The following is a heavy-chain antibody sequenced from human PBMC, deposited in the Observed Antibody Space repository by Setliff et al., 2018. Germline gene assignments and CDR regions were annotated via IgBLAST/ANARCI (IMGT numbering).Heavy chain of an antibody. CDR1: GYSFAKYA. D-gene: IGHD2-2*01. CDR2: INAGNGNT. J-gene: IGHJ4*02. Sequence: ASVKVSCKASGYSFAKYALHWVRQAPGQRLEWMGWINAGNGNTKCSQNFQGRVTITRDTSASTAYVELSSLRSEDTAVYYCARGGSPDCSTAGCRYGDYVYWGQGTQVTVSS. V-gene: IGHV1-3*01. CDR3: ARGGSPDCSTAGCRYGDYVY.